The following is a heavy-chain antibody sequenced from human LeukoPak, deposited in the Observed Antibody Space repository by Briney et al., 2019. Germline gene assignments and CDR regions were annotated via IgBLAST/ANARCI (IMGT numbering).Heavy chain of an antibody. CDR1: GFTFSSYG. D-gene: IGHD3-10*01. CDR2: ISYDGSNK. CDR3: AKDDHGSGSYYDY. V-gene: IGHV3-30*18. Sequence: PGRSLRLSCAASGFTFSSYGMHWVRQAPGKGLEWVAVISYDGSNKYYADSVKGRFTISRDNSKNTLYLQMNSLRAEDTAVYYCAKDDHGSGSYYDYWGQGTLVTVSS. J-gene: IGHJ4*02.